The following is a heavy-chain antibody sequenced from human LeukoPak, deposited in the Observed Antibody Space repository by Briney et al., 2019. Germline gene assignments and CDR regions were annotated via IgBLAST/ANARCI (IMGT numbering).Heavy chain of an antibody. CDR3: ARIARTMIVVVIAYDAFDI. J-gene: IGHJ3*02. CDR2: INHSGST. Sequence: SETLSLTCAVYGGSFSGYYWSWIRQPPGKGLEWIGEINHSGSTNYNPPLKSRVTISVDTSKNQFSLKLSSVTAADTAVYYCARIARTMIVVVIAYDAFDIWGQGTMVTVSS. V-gene: IGHV4-34*01. D-gene: IGHD3-22*01. CDR1: GGSFSGYY.